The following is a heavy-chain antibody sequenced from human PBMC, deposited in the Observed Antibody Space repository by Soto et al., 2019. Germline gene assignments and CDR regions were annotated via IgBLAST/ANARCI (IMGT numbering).Heavy chain of an antibody. Sequence: ASVKVSCKASGYIFVNYGIAWVRQAPGQGLEWMGWISAYNGNTNYAQKLQGRVTMTTDTSTSTAYMELRSLRSDDTAVYYCARVFDSSGYYSMEFDYWGQGTLVTVSS. D-gene: IGHD3-22*01. V-gene: IGHV1-18*01. J-gene: IGHJ4*02. CDR1: GYIFVNYG. CDR2: ISAYNGNT. CDR3: ARVFDSSGYYSMEFDY.